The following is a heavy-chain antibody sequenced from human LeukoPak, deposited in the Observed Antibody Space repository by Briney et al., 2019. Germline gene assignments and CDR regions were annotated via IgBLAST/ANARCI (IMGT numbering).Heavy chain of an antibody. J-gene: IGHJ3*02. CDR3: ARCSPSRTNSNSYYFETTKKNAFDI. CDR1: GYTFNNYG. Sequence: ASVKVSCKPSGYTFNNYGITWVRQAPGQGLEWMGRISAYSGEKDYAQKFQDRVTMTTDTTTKTAYMELRNLKSDDTAFYYCARCSPSRTNSNSYYFETTKKNAFDIWGQGTMVTVSS. CDR2: ISAYSGEK. V-gene: IGHV1-18*04. D-gene: IGHD3-22*01.